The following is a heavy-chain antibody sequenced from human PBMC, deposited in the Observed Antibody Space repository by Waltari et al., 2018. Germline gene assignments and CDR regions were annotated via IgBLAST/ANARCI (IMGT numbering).Heavy chain of an antibody. CDR3: AREAGTTNWFDP. J-gene: IGHJ5*02. D-gene: IGHD1-7*01. V-gene: IGHV3-21*01. CDR1: GFTFSSYS. CDR2: ISSSISYI. Sequence: EVQLVESGGGLVKPGGSLRLSCAASGFTFSSYSMNWVRQAPGKGLEWVSSISSSISYIYYADSVKGRFTISRDNAKNSLYLQMNSLRAEDTAVYYCAREAGTTNWFDPWGQGTLVTVSS.